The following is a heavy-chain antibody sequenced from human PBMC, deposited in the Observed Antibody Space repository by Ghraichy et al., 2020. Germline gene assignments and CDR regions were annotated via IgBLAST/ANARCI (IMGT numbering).Heavy chain of an antibody. CDR2: ISSSGSTI. CDR1: GFTFSSYE. D-gene: IGHD2-15*01. J-gene: IGHJ4*02. V-gene: IGHV3-48*03. Sequence: GESLNISCAASGFTFSSYEMNWVRQAPGKGLEWVSYISSSGSTIYYADSVKGRFTISRDNAKNSLYLQMNSLRAEDTAVYYCASTTNHCSGGSCYEFLDYWGQGTLVTVSS. CDR3: ASTTNHCSGGSCYEFLDY.